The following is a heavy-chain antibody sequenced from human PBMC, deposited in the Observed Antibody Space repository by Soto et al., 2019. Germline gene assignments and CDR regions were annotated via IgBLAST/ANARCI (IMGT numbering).Heavy chain of an antibody. J-gene: IGHJ4*02. D-gene: IGHD3-9*01. V-gene: IGHV3-23*01. CDR2: LGGGGDT. CDR1: GFTFGTYT. CDR3: TKDRHPDGIWTFDF. Sequence: GSLRLSCAASGFTFGTYTMNWVRQAPGKGLEWVSALGGGGDTHYAESVKGRFTISRDYSKNILLLQMNSLRDEDSAIYYCTKDRHPDGIWTFDFRGQGSLVTVSS.